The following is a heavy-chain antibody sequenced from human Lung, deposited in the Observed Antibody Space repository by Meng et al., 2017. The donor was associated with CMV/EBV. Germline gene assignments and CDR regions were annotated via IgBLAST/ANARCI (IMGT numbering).Heavy chain of an antibody. V-gene: IGHV4-4*02. J-gene: IGHJ4*02. Sequence: QVQLQESGPGLVKPSGTLSLTCAVSGCSISSSNWWRWVRQPPGEGLEWIGEIYHSGSTNYNPSLKSRVTISVDKSKNQFSLKLSSVTAADTAVYYCARVVTALWGYYFDYWGQGTLVTVSS. CDR1: GCSISSSNW. CDR3: ARVVTALWGYYFDY. D-gene: IGHD2-21*02. CDR2: IYHSGST.